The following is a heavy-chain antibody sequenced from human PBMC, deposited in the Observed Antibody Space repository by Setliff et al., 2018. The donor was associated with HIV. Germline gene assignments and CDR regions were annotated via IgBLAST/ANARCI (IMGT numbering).Heavy chain of an antibody. V-gene: IGHV4-34*01. J-gene: IGHJ6*02. CDR2: INYGGDT. CDR1: GGSFGGSS. CDR3: ARVHSTVTARKIHHHGLDV. Sequence: PSETLSLTCAVYGGSFGGSSWSWVRQSPDNPLEFIGEINYGGDTNYNPSLNGRATVSLDKSKMQVSLRLTSVTAADTAVYYCARVHSTVTARKIHHHGLDVWGQGTTVTVSS. D-gene: IGHD4-17*01.